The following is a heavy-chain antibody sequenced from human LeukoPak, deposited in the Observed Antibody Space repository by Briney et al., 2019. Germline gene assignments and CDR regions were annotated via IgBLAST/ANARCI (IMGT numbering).Heavy chain of an antibody. CDR1: GFTFDDYA. CDR2: ISWNSGSI. V-gene: IGHV3-9*01. J-gene: IGHJ4*02. CDR3: AKGRGKWELLTSSFDY. Sequence: PGGSLRLSCAASGFTFDDYAMHWVRRAPGKGLEWVSGISWNSGSIGYADSVKGRFTISRDNAKNSLYLQMNSLRAEDTALYYCAKGRGKWELLTSSFDYWGQGTLVTVSS. D-gene: IGHD1-26*01.